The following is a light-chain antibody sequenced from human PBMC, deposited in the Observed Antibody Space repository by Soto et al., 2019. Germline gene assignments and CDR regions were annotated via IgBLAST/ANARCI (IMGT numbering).Light chain of an antibody. CDR1: HSVSSN. Sequence: EIVMTQSPATLSVSPGERATLSCRASHSVSSNLAWYQQKPGQAPRLLIYGASTRATGVPARFSGSGPGTEFTLTISGLQSEDFAVYYCQQYNNWPPYTFGQGTKLEIK. J-gene: IGKJ2*01. CDR3: QQYNNWPPYT. CDR2: GAS. V-gene: IGKV3-15*01.